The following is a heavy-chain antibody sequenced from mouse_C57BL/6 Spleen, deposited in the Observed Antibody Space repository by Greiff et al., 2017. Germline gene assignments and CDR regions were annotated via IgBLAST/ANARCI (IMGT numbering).Heavy chain of an antibody. CDR2: IDPSDSYT. Sequence: VQLQQSGAELVMPGASVKLSCKASGYTFTSYWMHWVKQRPGQGLEWIGEIDPSDSYTNYNQKFKGKSTLTVDKSSSTAYMQLSSLTSEDSAVYYCARGEITGTIDYWGQGTTLTVSS. V-gene: IGHV1-69*01. D-gene: IGHD4-1*01. CDR3: ARGEITGTIDY. J-gene: IGHJ2*01. CDR1: GYTFTSYW.